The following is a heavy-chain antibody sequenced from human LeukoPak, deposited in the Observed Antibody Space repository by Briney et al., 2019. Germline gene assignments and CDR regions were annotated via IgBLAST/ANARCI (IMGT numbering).Heavy chain of an antibody. CDR1: GGSISSYY. D-gene: IGHD3-10*01. CDR2: IYSRESI. Sequence: SETLSLTCTVSGGSISSYYRSWIRQPAGKGLEWIGRIYSRESIFYNPSLKSRVTVSVDTSKNQFSLKVRSVTAADTAVYYCARVDRDYYGMDVWGQGTTVTVSS. V-gene: IGHV4-4*07. J-gene: IGHJ6*02. CDR3: ARVDRDYYGMDV.